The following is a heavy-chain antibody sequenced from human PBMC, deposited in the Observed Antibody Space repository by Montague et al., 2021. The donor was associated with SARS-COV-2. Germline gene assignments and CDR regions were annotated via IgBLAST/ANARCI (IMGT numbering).Heavy chain of an antibody. D-gene: IGHD3-9*01. CDR1: GDSISHYY. J-gene: IGHJ4*02. V-gene: IGHV4-59*01. CDR2: IYSSGGT. CDR3: ARRTDILTGYYDY. Sequence: SETLSLTCAVSGDSISHYYWSWIRQPPGKGLEWIGYIYSSGGTNYNPSLKSRVTLSLDAAKNHFSLRLSSVTAADTAVYYCARRTDILTGYYDYWGQGTLVTVSS.